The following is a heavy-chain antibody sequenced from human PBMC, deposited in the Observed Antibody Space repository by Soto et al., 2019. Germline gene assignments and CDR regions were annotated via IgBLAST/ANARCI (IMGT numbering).Heavy chain of an antibody. V-gene: IGHV1-69*13. CDR3: ARDREQWLNYFDY. CDR1: GGTFSSYA. Sequence: SVKVSCKDSGGTFSSYAISWVRQAPGQGLEWMGGIIPIFGTANYAQKFQGRVTITADESTSTAYMELSSLRSEDTAVYYCARDREQWLNYFDYWGQGTLVTVS. D-gene: IGHD6-19*01. J-gene: IGHJ4*02. CDR2: IIPIFGTA.